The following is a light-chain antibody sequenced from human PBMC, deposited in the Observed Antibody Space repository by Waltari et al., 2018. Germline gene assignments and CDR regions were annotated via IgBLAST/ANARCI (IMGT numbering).Light chain of an antibody. CDR1: ISNIGANY. V-gene: IGLV1-47*01. J-gene: IGLJ2*01. CDR3: AAWDDSLSGVV. Sequence: QSVLTQPPSASGTPGQRVIISCSGSISNIGANYVYWYQQLPGTAPNLLIYRNNQRPSGVPDRFSGSKSGTSASLAISGLRSEDEAHYHCAAWDDSLSGVVFGGGTKLTVL. CDR2: RNN.